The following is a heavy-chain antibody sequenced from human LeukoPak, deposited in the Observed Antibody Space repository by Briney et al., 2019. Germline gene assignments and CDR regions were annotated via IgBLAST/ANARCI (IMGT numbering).Heavy chain of an antibody. Sequence: GGSLRLSCAASGFTFSSYAMSWVRQAPGKGLGWVSAISGSGGSTYYADSVKGRFTISRDNSKNTLYLQMNSLRAEDTAVYYCAKERGYSYGYSSFDYWGQGTLVTVSS. CDR1: GFTFSSYA. V-gene: IGHV3-23*01. D-gene: IGHD5-18*01. CDR3: AKERGYSYGYSSFDY. J-gene: IGHJ4*02. CDR2: ISGSGGST.